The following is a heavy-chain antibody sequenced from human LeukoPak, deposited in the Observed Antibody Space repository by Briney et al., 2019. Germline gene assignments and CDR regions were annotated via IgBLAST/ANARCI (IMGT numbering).Heavy chain of an antibody. J-gene: IGHJ3*02. Sequence: SETLSLTCAVSGGSISSGDYYWSWIRQPPGKGLEWIGYIYYSGSTYYNPSLKSRVTISVDTSKNQFSLKLSSVTAADTAVYYCASSTGGDCCDAFDIWGQGTMVTVSS. CDR2: IYYSGST. V-gene: IGHV4-30-4*01. CDR1: GGSISSGDYY. CDR3: ASSTGGDCCDAFDI. D-gene: IGHD2-21*02.